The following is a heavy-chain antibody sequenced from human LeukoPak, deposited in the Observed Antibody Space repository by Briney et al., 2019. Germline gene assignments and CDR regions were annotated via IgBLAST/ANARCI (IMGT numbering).Heavy chain of an antibody. J-gene: IGHJ4*02. CDR1: GYTFTTYA. Sequence: ASVKVSCKASGYTFTTYAMHWVRQAPGQRLEWMGWINAGNGNSKYSQKFQGRVTITRDTSASTAYMELSSLRSEDTAVYYCASSSWYKTLTFDYWGQGTLVTVSS. CDR3: ASSSWYKTLTFDY. V-gene: IGHV1-3*01. CDR2: INAGNGNS. D-gene: IGHD6-13*01.